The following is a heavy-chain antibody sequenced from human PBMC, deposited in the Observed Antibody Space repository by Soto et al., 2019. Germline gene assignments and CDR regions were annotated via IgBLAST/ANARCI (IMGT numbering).Heavy chain of an antibody. CDR1: GFTFGSYA. J-gene: IGHJ4*02. CDR2: ISFGGGST. CDR3: AKDRYYDSSGYYGY. Sequence: PGGSLRLSCAASGFTFGSYAMTWVRQAPGKGLEWVSAISFGGGSTYYADSVKGRFTISRDNSKNTLYLQMNSLRAEDTAVYYCAKDRYYDSSGYYGYWGQGTLVTVSS. D-gene: IGHD3-22*01. V-gene: IGHV3-23*01.